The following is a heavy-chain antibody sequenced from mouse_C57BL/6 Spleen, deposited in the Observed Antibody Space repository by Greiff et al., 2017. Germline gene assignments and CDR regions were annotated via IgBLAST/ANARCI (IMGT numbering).Heavy chain of an antibody. D-gene: IGHD1-1*01. Sequence: VQLQQPGAELVKPGASVKLSCKASGYTFTSYWMHWVKQRPGQGLEWIGMIHPNSGSTNYNEKFKSKATLTVDKSSSTAYMQLSSLTSEDSAVYYCAKRGDFGSSSFAYWGQGTLVTVSA. V-gene: IGHV1-64*01. CDR3: AKRGDFGSSSFAY. J-gene: IGHJ3*01. CDR2: IHPNSGST. CDR1: GYTFTSYW.